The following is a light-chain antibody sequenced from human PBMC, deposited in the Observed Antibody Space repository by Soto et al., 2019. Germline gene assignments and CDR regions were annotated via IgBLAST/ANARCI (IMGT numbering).Light chain of an antibody. CDR1: QSISSW. CDR2: KAS. CDR3: QQYNGYSAT. V-gene: IGKV1-5*03. J-gene: IGKJ4*01. Sequence: DIQMTQSPSTLSASVGDRVTITCRASQSISSWLAWYQQKPGKAPNLLIYKASSLESGVPSRFSGSGSGTEFTLTISRLQPDDSATYYCQQYNGYSATFGGGTKVEIK.